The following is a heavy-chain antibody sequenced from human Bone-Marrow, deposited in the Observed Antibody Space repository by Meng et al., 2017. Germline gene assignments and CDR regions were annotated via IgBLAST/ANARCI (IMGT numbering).Heavy chain of an antibody. CDR1: GFTFSSYG. Sequence: GGSLRLSCVASGFTFSSYGMHWVRQAPGKGLEWVAVTWYDGSNKYYADSVKGRFTISRDNSKNTLYLQMNSLRAEDTAVYFCARDTFAVRGLFDYWGQGTLVTVSS. J-gene: IGHJ4*02. CDR3: ARDTFAVRGLFDY. CDR2: TWYDGSNK. D-gene: IGHD3-10*01. V-gene: IGHV3-33*01.